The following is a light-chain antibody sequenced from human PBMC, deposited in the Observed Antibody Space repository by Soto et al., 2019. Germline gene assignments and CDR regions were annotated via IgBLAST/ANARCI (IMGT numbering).Light chain of an antibody. CDR3: QQYYSYPLWT. V-gene: IGKV1-8*01. CDR2: AAS. J-gene: IGKJ1*01. CDR1: QGISSY. Sequence: AIRMTQSPSSLSASTGDRVTITCRASQGISSYLAWYQQKPGKAPKPLIYAASTLQSGVPSRFSGSGSGTDFTLTISCLQSEDFATYYCQQYYSYPLWTFGQGTKVDIK.